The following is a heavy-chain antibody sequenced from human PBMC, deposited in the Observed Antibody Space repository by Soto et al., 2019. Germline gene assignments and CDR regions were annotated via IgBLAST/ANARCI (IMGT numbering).Heavy chain of an antibody. CDR2: TRNKANSYTT. CDR1: GFTFSDHY. D-gene: IGHD3-10*01. Sequence: PGGSLRLSCAASGFTFSDHYMDWVRQAPGKGLEWVGRTRNKANSYTTEYAASVKGRFTISRDDSKSSLYLQMNSLKTDDTAVYYCVRVRGGGTYHFDYWGQGTLVTVSS. CDR3: VRVRGGGTYHFDY. V-gene: IGHV3-72*01. J-gene: IGHJ4*02.